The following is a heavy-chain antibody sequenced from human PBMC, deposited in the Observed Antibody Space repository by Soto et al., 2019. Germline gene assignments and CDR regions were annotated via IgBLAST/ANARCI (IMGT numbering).Heavy chain of an antibody. D-gene: IGHD4-4*01. CDR2: VFYTGRA. J-gene: IGHJ6*02. Sequence: SETLSLTFTVSGGSLGSYYWNWIRQHPGKGLEWIGYVFYTGRANYNASLKRRVSISLGTSNYQFSLKLSSVTAADTAVYYCARDGDGRMTTNPYYYNGMDVWGPGTTVTVSS. CDR3: ARDGDGRMTTNPYYYNGMDV. CDR1: GGSLGSYY. V-gene: IGHV4-59*01.